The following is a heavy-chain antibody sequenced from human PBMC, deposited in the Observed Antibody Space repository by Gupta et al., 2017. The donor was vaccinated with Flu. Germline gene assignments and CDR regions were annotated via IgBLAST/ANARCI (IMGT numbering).Heavy chain of an antibody. V-gene: IGHV3-23*01. CDR1: GFTFSSYA. J-gene: IGHJ4*02. CDR3: AKDVTGVSIPSFFDY. CDR2: ISGSGGST. D-gene: IGHD3-3*02. Sequence: EVQLLESGGGLVQPGGSLRLSCAASGFTFSSYAMSWVRQAPGKGLEGVSAISGSGGSTYYADSVKGRFTISRDNSKNTLYLQMKSLRAEDTAVYYCAKDVTGVSIPSFFDYWGQGTLVTVSS.